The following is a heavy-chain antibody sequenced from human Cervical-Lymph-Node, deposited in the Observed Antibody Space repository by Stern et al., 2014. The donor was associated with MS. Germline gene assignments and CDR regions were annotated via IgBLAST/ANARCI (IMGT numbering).Heavy chain of an antibody. D-gene: IGHD1-26*01. CDR1: GGTFSSYG. CDR2: INPIFGTP. Sequence: VQLVQSGAEVKKPGSSVKVSCKASGGTFSSYGFSWVRQAPGQGLEWMGGINPIFGTPNYAQKFRGRVTITADVSTSTAYMELSSLRSEDTAVYYCATEVRGSYGVYFDSWGRGTQVTVSS. CDR3: ATEVRGSYGVYFDS. J-gene: IGHJ4*02. V-gene: IGHV1-69*01.